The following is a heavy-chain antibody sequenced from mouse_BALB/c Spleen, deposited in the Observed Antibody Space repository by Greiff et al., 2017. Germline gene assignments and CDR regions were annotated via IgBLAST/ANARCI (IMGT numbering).Heavy chain of an antibody. V-gene: IGHV1-4*01. CDR1: GYTFTSYT. J-gene: IGHJ4*01. D-gene: IGHD2-1*01. CDR2: INPSSGYT. CDR3: ARDGNYFDYAMDY. Sequence: VQLQQSGAELARPGASVKMSCKASGYTFTSYTMHWVKQRPGQGLEWIGYINPSSGYTNYNQKFKDKATLTADKSSSTAYMQLSSLTSEDSAVYYCARDGNYFDYAMDYWGQGTSVTVSS.